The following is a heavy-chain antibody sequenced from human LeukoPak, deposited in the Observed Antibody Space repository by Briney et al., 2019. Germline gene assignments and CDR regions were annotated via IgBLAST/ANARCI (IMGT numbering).Heavy chain of an antibody. J-gene: IGHJ3*02. D-gene: IGHD2-15*01. CDR1: GFTYSYYW. V-gene: IGHV3-7*01. CDR2: IKPDGSEK. CDR3: AREDMWAFDI. Sequence: GGSQRLSCAASGFTYSYYWMSWVRQTPGKGLEWVANIKPDGSEKDYVDSVKGRFTISRDNAKNSLYLQMDSLRAEDTAVYYCAREDMWAFDIWGQGTMVTVSS.